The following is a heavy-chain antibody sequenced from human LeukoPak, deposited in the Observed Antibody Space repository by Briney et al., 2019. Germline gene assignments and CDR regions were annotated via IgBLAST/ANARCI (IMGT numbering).Heavy chain of an antibody. Sequence: GASLRLSCAASGFTFSSYAMSWVRQAPGKGLEWVPAISGSGGSTYYADSVKGRFTISRDNSKNTLYLQMNSLRAEDTAVYYCAGTVRGVINYYGMDVWGQGTTVTVSS. J-gene: IGHJ6*02. V-gene: IGHV3-23*01. CDR2: ISGSGGST. CDR3: AGTVRGVINYYGMDV. CDR1: GFTFSSYA. D-gene: IGHD3-10*01.